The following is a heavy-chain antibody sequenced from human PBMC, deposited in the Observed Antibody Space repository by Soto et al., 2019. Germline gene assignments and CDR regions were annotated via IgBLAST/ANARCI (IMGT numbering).Heavy chain of an antibody. J-gene: IGHJ6*02. D-gene: IGHD3-22*01. CDR2: IRSKAYGGTT. CDR3: TRDAYDSSGYYNYYYGMDV. V-gene: IGHV3-49*03. CDR1: GFTFGDYA. Sequence: GGSLRLSCTASGFTFGDYAMSWFRQAPGKGLEWVGFIRSKAYGGTTEYAASVKGRFTISRDDSKSIAYLQMNSLKTEDTAVYYCTRDAYDSSGYYNYYYGMDVWGQGTTVTVSS.